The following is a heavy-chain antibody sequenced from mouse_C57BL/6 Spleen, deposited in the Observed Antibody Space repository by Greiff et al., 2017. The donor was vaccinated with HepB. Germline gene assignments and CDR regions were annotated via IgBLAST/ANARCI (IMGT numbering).Heavy chain of an antibody. CDR2: IDPSDSET. J-gene: IGHJ1*03. Sequence: VQLQQPGAELVRPGSSVKLSCKASGYTFTSYWMHWVKQRPIQGLEWIGNIDPSDSETHYNQTFKDKATLTVDKSSSTAYMQLSSLTSEDSAVYYCARKLYDYGSSSYWYFDVWGTGTTVTVSS. D-gene: IGHD1-1*01. CDR1: GYTFTSYW. CDR3: ARKLYDYGSSSYWYFDV. V-gene: IGHV1-52*01.